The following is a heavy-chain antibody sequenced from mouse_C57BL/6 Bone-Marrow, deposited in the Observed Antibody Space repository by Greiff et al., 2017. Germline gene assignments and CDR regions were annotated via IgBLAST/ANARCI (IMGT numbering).Heavy chain of an antibody. CDR1: GFTFSSYA. J-gene: IGHJ4*01. D-gene: IGHD1-1*01. CDR3: ARPGGSSPYYYAMDY. V-gene: IGHV5-4*01. Sequence: EVQLVESGGGLVKPGGSLKLSCAASGFTFSSYAMSWVRQTPEKRLEWVATISDGGSYTYYPDNVKGRFTISRDNAKNNLYLQMSHLKSEDTAMYYCARPGGSSPYYYAMDYWGKGTSVTVAS. CDR2: ISDGGSYT.